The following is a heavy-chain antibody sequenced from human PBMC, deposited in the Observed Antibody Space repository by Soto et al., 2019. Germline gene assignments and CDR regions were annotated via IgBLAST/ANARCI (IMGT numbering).Heavy chain of an antibody. D-gene: IGHD2-15*01. CDR3: ARHNVVAKYYGMDG. Sequence: GESLKIFCQGSGYSFTSYWIGWVSQLPLKGLEWMGIIYPGDSDTRYSPSFQGQVTISDDNSISTACLQWSSLKASDTAMYYCARHNVVAKYYGMDGWGQGTAVTVS. CDR1: GYSFTSYW. J-gene: IGHJ6*02. CDR2: IYPGDSDT. V-gene: IGHV5-51*01.